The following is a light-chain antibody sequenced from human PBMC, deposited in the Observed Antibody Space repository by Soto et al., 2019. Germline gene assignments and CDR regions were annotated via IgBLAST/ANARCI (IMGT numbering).Light chain of an antibody. CDR1: QSLLHSNGYNY. J-gene: IGKJ1*01. CDR2: LGS. CDR3: MQPLQSWT. Sequence: DIVMTQSPLSMPATPGEPASIVYRSFQSLLHSNGYNYLDWYLQKPGQSPXLLIYLGSNRASGVPDRFSGSGSGTDFTLKIRRVEAEDVGVYYCMQPLQSWTFGQGTKVDIK. V-gene: IGKV2-28*01.